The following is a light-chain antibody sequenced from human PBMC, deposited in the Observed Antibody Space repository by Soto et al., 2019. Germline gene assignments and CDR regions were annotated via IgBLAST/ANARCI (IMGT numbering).Light chain of an antibody. CDR2: GAS. CDR1: QSVSSSY. V-gene: IGKV3-20*01. J-gene: IGKJ1*01. Sequence: EIVLTQSPGTLSLSPGERATLSCRASQSVSSSYLGWYQQKPGQAPRLLIYGASSRATGIPDRFSGSGSGTDFTLTISRLEPEDFAVYYCQQYGSSPRTFGQGTKVEIE. CDR3: QQYGSSPRT.